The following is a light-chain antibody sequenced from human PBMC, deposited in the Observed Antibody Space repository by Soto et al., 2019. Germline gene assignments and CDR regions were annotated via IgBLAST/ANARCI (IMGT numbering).Light chain of an antibody. CDR3: QQTYRNPPT. CDR2: TTS. J-gene: IGKJ2*01. CDR1: QSISTF. Sequence: DIQMTQSPSSLSASVGDRVTITCRPSQSISTFLNWYQQAPGKAPKLLIYTTSNLQSGVPSRFRSSSSATDFTLTISSLQPADFATYYCQQTYRNPPTFGQGYKLEIK. V-gene: IGKV1-39*01.